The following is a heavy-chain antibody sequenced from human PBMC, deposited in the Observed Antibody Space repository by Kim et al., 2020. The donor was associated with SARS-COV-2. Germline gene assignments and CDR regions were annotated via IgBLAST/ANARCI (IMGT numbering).Heavy chain of an antibody. CDR3: ARRGYSYGPPLGPFDY. Sequence: SETLSLTCTVSGGSISSYYWSWIRQPPGKGLEWIGYIYYSGSTNYNPSLKSRVTISVDTSKNQFSLKLSSVTAADTAVYYCARRGYSYGPPLGPFDYWGQGTLVTVSS. V-gene: IGHV4-59*13. J-gene: IGHJ4*02. CDR2: IYYSGST. CDR1: GGSISSYY. D-gene: IGHD5-18*01.